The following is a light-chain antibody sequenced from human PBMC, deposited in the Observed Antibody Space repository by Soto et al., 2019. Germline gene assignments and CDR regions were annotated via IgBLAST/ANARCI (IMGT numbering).Light chain of an antibody. CDR2: AAS. Sequence: DLQMTQSPSSLSASVGDRVTITCRASQGIRNALGWYQQKPGKAPKRLIYAASTLQSGVPSRFSGSGSGTEFTLTISSLQPEDVATYYCLQHRSFPLTFGGGTKVEI. J-gene: IGKJ4*01. CDR1: QGIRNA. V-gene: IGKV1-17*01. CDR3: LQHRSFPLT.